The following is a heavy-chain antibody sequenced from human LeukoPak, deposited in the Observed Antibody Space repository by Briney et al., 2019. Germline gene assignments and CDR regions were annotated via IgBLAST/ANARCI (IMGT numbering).Heavy chain of an antibody. D-gene: IGHD6-19*01. J-gene: IGHJ4*02. V-gene: IGHV3-30-3*01. Sequence: GGSLRLSCAASGFTFSSYAMHWVRQAPGKGLGWVAVISYDGSNKYYADSVKGRFTISRDNSKNTLYLQMNSLRAEDTAVYYCARVSMWLVLYYFDYWGQGTLVTVSS. CDR3: ARVSMWLVLYYFDY. CDR2: ISYDGSNK. CDR1: GFTFSSYA.